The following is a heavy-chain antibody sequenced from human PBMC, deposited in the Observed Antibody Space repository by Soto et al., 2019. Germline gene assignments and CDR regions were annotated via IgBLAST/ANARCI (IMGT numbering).Heavy chain of an antibody. J-gene: IGHJ4*02. D-gene: IGHD2-2*02. CDR1: VGTFSSYT. Sequence: QVQLVQSGAEVKTPGSSVKVACKASVGTFSSYTISWVRQAPGQELEWMGRIVPILGIANYAQKFQGRVTITADKSTSTAYMELSSLRSEDTAVYYCAMEYCSSTSCYRDYWGQGTLVTVSS. CDR2: IVPILGIA. CDR3: AMEYCSSTSCYRDY. V-gene: IGHV1-69*02.